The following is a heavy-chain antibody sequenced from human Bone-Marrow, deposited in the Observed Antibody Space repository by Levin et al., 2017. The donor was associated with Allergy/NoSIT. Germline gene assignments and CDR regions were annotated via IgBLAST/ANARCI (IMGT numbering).Heavy chain of an antibody. D-gene: IGHD3-22*01. Sequence: SETLSLTCTVSGGSISSSSYYWGWIRQPPGKELEWIGSIYYSGTTYYNPSLKSRVTISVDTSKNQFSLKLSSVTAADTAVYYCARHGYYNGYYYYLDYWGQGTLVTVSS. CDR3: ARHGYYNGYYYYLDY. J-gene: IGHJ4*02. V-gene: IGHV4-39*01. CDR2: IYYSGTT. CDR1: GGSISSSSYY.